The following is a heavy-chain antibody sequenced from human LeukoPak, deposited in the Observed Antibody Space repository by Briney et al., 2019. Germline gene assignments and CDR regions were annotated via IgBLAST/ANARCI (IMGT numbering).Heavy chain of an antibody. CDR3: AKESWSYYDFWSGYYPSYYYGMDV. J-gene: IGHJ6*02. D-gene: IGHD3-3*01. CDR1: GFTFSSYA. CDR2: ISGSGGST. Sequence: GGSLRLSCAASGFTFSSYAMSWVRQAPGKGLEWVSAISGSGGSTYYADSVKGRFTISRDNSKNTLYLQMNSLRAEDTAVYYCAKESWSYYDFWSGYYPSYYYGMDVWGQGTTVTVS. V-gene: IGHV3-23*01.